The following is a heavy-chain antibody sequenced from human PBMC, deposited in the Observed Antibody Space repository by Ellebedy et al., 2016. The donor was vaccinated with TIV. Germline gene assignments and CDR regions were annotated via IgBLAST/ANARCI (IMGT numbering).Heavy chain of an antibody. V-gene: IGHV1-18*01. CDR1: GGTFSSYA. Sequence: GESLKISCKASGGTFSSYAISWVRQAPGQGLEWMGWISAYNGNTNYAQKLQGRVTMTTDISASTAYMELRSLRSDDTAVYYCARGPRSSWYYFDYWGQGTLVTVSS. J-gene: IGHJ4*02. CDR2: ISAYNGNT. D-gene: IGHD6-13*01. CDR3: ARGPRSSWYYFDY.